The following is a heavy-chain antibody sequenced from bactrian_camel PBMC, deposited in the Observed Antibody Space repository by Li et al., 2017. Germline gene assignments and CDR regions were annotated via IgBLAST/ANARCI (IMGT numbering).Heavy chain of an antibody. V-gene: IGHV3S40*01. CDR1: GITFSHYY. Sequence: DVQLVESGGGLVQPGGSLILSCAASGITFSHYYMSWVRQAPGKGLEWVAGINMGGSTTWYTDFVKGRFTISLDNAKNTMYLQMNSLTPEDTAMYYCAAEFLDLRCARSQVFDYDDRGQGTQVTVS. J-gene: IGHJ4*01. CDR3: AAEFLDLRCARSQVFDYDD. D-gene: IGHD5*01. CDR2: INMGGSTT.